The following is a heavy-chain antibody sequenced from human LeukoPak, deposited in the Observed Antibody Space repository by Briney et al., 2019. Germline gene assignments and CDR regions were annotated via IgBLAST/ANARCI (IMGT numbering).Heavy chain of an antibody. CDR2: ISRESGSI. Sequence: GGSLRLSCAASGFTFHNYSMHWVRQAPGKGLEWVSGISRESGSIAYAASVKGRFTISRDNAKNSLYLQMSSLRAEDTAFYYCAKVILTTDDAFDIWGQGTMVTVSS. CDR1: GFTFHNYS. V-gene: IGHV3-9*01. D-gene: IGHD4-17*01. CDR3: AKVILTTDDAFDI. J-gene: IGHJ3*02.